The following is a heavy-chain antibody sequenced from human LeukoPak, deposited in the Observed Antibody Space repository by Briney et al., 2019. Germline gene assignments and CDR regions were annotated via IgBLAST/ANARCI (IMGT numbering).Heavy chain of an antibody. Sequence: SETLSLTCTVSGGSISSGGYYWSWIRQHPGKGLEWIGYIYYSGSTYYNPFLKSRVTISVDTSKNQFSLKLSSVTAADTAVYYCARADSYGYGKIDCWGQGTLVTVSS. J-gene: IGHJ4*02. V-gene: IGHV4-31*03. D-gene: IGHD5-18*01. CDR2: IYYSGST. CDR3: ARADSYGYGKIDC. CDR1: GGSISSGGYY.